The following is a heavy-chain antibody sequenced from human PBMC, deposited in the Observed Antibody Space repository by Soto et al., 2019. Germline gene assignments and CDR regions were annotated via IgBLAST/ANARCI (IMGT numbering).Heavy chain of an antibody. CDR2: ISGSGGST. CDR1: GFTFSSYA. D-gene: IGHD3-9*01. J-gene: IGHJ4*02. V-gene: IGHV3-23*01. Sequence: EVQLLESGGGLVQPGGSLRLSCAASGFTFSSYAMSWVRQAPGKGLEWVSAISGSGGSTNYADSVKGRFTISSDNSKNPLYLQMNSLRAEDTAVYYCSVDPRFDYWGQGTLVTVSS. CDR3: SVDPRFDY.